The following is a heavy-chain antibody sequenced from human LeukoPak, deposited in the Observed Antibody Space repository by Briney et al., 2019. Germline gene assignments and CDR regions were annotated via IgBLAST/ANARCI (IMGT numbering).Heavy chain of an antibody. CDR1: GGSISSGSYY. CDR3: AREGQVFWSGYYPDYYYYYMDV. Sequence: SETLSLTCTVSGGSISSGSYYWSWLRQPAGKGLEWIGRIYTSGSTNYNPSLKSRVTISVDTCKNQFSLKLSSVTAADTAVYYCAREGQVFWSGYYPDYYYYYMDVWGKGTTVTVSS. CDR2: IYTSGST. J-gene: IGHJ6*03. V-gene: IGHV4-61*02. D-gene: IGHD3-3*01.